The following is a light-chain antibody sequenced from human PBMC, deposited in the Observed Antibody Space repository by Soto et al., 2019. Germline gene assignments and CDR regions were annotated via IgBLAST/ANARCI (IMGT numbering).Light chain of an antibody. CDR1: QSVNSN. J-gene: IGKJ1*01. Sequence: EIVMTQSPATLSVSPGERATLSCRASQSVNSNLAWYRQKPGQAPRLVIYGASTRATGIPARFSGSGSGTEFTLTISSLQSEDFAVYYCQQYKNFWTFGQGTKVEIK. CDR2: GAS. V-gene: IGKV3-15*01. CDR3: QQYKNFWT.